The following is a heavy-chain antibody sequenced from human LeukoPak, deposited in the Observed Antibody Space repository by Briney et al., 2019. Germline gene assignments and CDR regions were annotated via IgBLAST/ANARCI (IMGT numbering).Heavy chain of an antibody. Sequence: GASVKVSCKASGYTFTGYYMHWVRQAPGQGLEWMGWINPNSGGTNYAQKFQGRVTMTRDTSISTAYMELSRLRSDDTAVYYCASRGGTYPKYYYMDVWGKGTTVTVSS. V-gene: IGHV1-2*02. J-gene: IGHJ6*03. CDR3: ASRGGTYPKYYYMDV. CDR1: GYTFTGYY. CDR2: INPNSGGT.